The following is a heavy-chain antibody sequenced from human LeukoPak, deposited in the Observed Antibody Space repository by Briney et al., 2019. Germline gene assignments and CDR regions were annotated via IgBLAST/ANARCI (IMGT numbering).Heavy chain of an antibody. CDR3: ARSLGYCSSTICQYYYYGMDV. CDR1: GFTFSSYE. J-gene: IGHJ6*02. CDR2: ISSSGSTI. Sequence: GGSLRLSCAASGFTFSSYEMNWVRQAPGKGLEWVSYISSSGSTIYYADSVKGRFTISRDNAKNSLYLQMNSLRAEDTAVYYCARSLGYCSSTICQYYYYGMDVWGQGTTVTVSS. D-gene: IGHD2-2*01. V-gene: IGHV3-48*03.